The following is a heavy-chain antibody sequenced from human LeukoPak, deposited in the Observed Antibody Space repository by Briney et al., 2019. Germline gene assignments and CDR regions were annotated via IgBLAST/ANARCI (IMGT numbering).Heavy chain of an antibody. V-gene: IGHV1-69*13. Sequence: ASVKVSCKASGGTFSSYAISWVRQAPGQGLEWMGGIIPIFGTANYAQKFQGRVTITADESTSTAYMELSSLRSEDTAVYYCARGSYGSGSYYNTRVHNWFDPWGQGTLVTVSS. CDR1: GGTFSSYA. J-gene: IGHJ5*02. CDR3: ARGSYGSGSYYNTRVHNWFDP. D-gene: IGHD3-10*01. CDR2: IIPIFGTA.